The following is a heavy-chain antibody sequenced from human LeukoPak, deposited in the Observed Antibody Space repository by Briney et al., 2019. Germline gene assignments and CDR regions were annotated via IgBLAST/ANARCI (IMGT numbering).Heavy chain of an antibody. Sequence: ASVKVSCKASGYTFTCYYMHWVRQAPGQGLEWMGWINPNSGGTNYAQKFQGRVTMTRDTSISTAYMELSRLRSDDTAVYYCARGLHYDTLTVYYYYGMDVWGQGTTVTVSS. J-gene: IGHJ6*02. CDR1: GYTFTCYY. V-gene: IGHV1-2*02. CDR2: INPNSGGT. D-gene: IGHD3-9*01. CDR3: ARGLHYDTLTVYYYYGMDV.